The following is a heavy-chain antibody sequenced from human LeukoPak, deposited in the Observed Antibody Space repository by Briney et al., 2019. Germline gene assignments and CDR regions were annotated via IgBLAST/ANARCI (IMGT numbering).Heavy chain of an antibody. CDR1: GFTFSSYS. CDR3: ARNGILGIAAAVDV. D-gene: IGHD6-13*01. CDR2: INSDSNYI. Sequence: GGSLRLSCAASGFTFSSYSMNWVRQAPGKGLEWVSSINSDSNYIYYADSVKGRFTISRDAKNSVYLQMKSLRAEDKAVYYCARNGILGIAAAVDVWGKGTTVTVSS. J-gene: IGHJ6*04. V-gene: IGHV3-21*01.